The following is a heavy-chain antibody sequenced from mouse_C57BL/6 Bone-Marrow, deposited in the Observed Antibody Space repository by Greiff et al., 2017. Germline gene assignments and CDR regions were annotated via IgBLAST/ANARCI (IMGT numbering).Heavy chain of an antibody. CDR2: IWSGGSK. CDR1: GFSLTSYG. J-gene: IGHJ4*01. V-gene: IGHV2-2*01. D-gene: IGHD1-1*01. CDR3: ACYYYGSSLYAMDY. Sequence: QVQLKQSGPGLVQPSQSLSITCTVSGFSLTSYGVHWVRQSPGKGLEWLGVIWSGGSKDYNAAFISRLSISKDNSKSQVFFKMNSLQADDTAIYYCACYYYGSSLYAMDYWGQGTSVTVSS.